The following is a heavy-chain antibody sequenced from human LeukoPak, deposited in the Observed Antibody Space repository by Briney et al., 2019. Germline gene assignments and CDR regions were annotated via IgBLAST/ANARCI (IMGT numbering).Heavy chain of an antibody. D-gene: IGHD6-13*01. CDR2: IKQDEGEK. Sequence: GGSLRLSCAASGFTFSNYWMSWVRQAPGKGLEWVANIKQDEGEKYYVDSVKGRFTISRDNDKNSLYLQMNSLRAKDAAVYYCASGRQLGYWGQGTLVTVSS. CDR1: GFTFSNYW. CDR3: ASGRQLGY. J-gene: IGHJ4*02. V-gene: IGHV3-7*01.